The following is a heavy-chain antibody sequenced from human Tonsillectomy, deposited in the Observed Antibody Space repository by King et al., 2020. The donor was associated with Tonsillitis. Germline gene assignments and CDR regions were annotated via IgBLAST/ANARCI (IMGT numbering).Heavy chain of an antibody. D-gene: IGHD5-24*01. CDR1: GGSISSHY. J-gene: IGHJ5*02. CDR3: AWGDGQMGFDP. Sequence: QLQESGPGLVKPSETLSLTCTVSGGSISSHYWSWIRQPPGKGLEGIGYIYSRGSPNYNPSLKSRVSLSVDTSKNQFSLKLSPVTAADTAVYFCAWGDGQMGFDPWGQGTLVTVSS. CDR2: IYSRGSP. V-gene: IGHV4-59*11.